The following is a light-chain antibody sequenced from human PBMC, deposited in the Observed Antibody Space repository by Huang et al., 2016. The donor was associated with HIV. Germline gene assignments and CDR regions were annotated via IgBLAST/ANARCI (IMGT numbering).Light chain of an antibody. CDR3: QQYSDWPPLT. V-gene: IGKV3-15*01. Sequence: EIEMTQSPATLSVSPGDRATLSCRASHSVDSDLAWYQQKPGQAPSLLIYGASTRGTGISAKFNGTGSGTEFSLSITNLQSEDFAVYYCQQYSDWPPLTFGGGTKVEI. CDR1: HSVDSD. CDR2: GAS. J-gene: IGKJ4*01.